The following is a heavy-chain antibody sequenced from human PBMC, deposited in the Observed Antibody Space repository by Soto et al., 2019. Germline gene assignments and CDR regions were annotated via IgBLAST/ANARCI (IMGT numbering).Heavy chain of an antibody. D-gene: IGHD5-12*01. Sequence: GGSLRLSCEGSGFIFSDSFMSWIRQAPGKGLEWLAYVSSVGSTKYYADSVKGRFTISRDNAKNSLFLDMDSLRVEDSAVYYCARSVATISDRWGQGTRVTVSS. J-gene: IGHJ5*02. V-gene: IGHV3-11*01. CDR1: GFIFSDSF. CDR3: ARSVATISDR. CDR2: VSSVGSTK.